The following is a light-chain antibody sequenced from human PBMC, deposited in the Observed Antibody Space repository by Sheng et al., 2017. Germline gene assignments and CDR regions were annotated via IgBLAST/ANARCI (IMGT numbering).Light chain of an antibody. V-gene: IGKV3-11*01. CDR1: QSVSSY. J-gene: IGKJ5*01. CDR2: DAS. CDR3: QRRSSWS. Sequence: EIVLTQSPATLSLSPGERATLSCRASQSVSSYLAWYQQKPGQAPRLLIYDASNRATGIPARFSGSGSGTDFTLTISSLEPEDFAVYYCQRRSSWSFGRRDDDWRLN.